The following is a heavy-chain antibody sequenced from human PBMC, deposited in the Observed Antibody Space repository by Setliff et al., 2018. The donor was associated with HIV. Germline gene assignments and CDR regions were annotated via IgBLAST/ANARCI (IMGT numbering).Heavy chain of an antibody. V-gene: IGHV1-18*01. D-gene: IGHD6-13*01. CDR3: ARYSSSWYSTIDY. Sequence: ASVKVSCKASGYTFSSYEISWVRQAPGQGLEWMGRISTSNGYTNYAQKLQGRVTMTTDTSTSTAYMELRSLRSDDTAVYYCARYSSSWYSTIDYWGQGTLVTVSS. CDR2: ISTSNGYT. CDR1: GYTFSSYE. J-gene: IGHJ4*02.